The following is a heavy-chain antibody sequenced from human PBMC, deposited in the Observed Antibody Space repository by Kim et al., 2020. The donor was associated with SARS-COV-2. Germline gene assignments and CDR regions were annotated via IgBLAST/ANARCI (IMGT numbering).Heavy chain of an antibody. D-gene: IGHD1-1*01. J-gene: IGHJ4*02. Sequence: GGSLRLSCVASGFTFSIYTMTWVRQAPGKGLEWVSVISPSGDVAYYADSVRGRFTISRDNSKNTVYLQMHSLKADDTAVYSCAKRAYGNFQYEDCWGQGT. CDR2: ISPSGDVA. CDR1: GFTFSIYT. V-gene: IGHV3-23*01. CDR3: AKRAYGNFQYEDC.